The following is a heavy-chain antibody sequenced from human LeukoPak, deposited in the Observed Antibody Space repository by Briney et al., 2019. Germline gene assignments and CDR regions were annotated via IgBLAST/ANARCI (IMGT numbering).Heavy chain of an antibody. CDR2: IKHSGST. V-gene: IGHV4-34*01. CDR1: GGSFSGYY. J-gene: IGHJ4*02. Sequence: SETLSLTCAVYGGSFSGYYWSWIRQPPGKGLEWIGEIKHSGSTNYNPSLKSRVTISVDTSKNQFSLKLSSVTAADTAVYYCARGRAGLRIAARPFDYWGQGTLVTVSS. D-gene: IGHD6-6*01. CDR3: ARGRAGLRIAARPFDY.